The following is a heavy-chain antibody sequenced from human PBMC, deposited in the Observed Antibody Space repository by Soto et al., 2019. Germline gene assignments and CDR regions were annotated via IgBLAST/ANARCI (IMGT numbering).Heavy chain of an antibody. V-gene: IGHV1-69*12. CDR1: GGTFSSSA. CDR3: ARDNDRLQLGGNYYYSLDV. Sequence: QVQLVQSGAEMKEPGSSVKVSCKTSGGTFSSSAISWLRQAPGQGLEWMGGIIPHFRTPDYAPKFQGRVTIAADESTSTAYMELSSMRSEDTAVYYCARDNDRLQLGGNYYYSLDVWGQGNTITVSS. J-gene: IGHJ6*02. CDR2: IIPHFRTP. D-gene: IGHD4-4*01.